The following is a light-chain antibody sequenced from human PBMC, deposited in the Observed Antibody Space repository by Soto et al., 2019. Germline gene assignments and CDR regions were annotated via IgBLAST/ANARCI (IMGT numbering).Light chain of an antibody. CDR2: EVS. V-gene: IGLV2-14*01. J-gene: IGLJ1*01. Sequence: QSALTHSASVSGSPGPSITISCTGISGDVGGYNYVSWYQQHPGKGPKRLIYEVSNRPSGVSTRFSGSKSGNTASLTISGLQAEDEAEYYCSSYTGSNTYVFGTGTKLTVL. CDR1: SGDVGGYNY. CDR3: SSYTGSNTYV.